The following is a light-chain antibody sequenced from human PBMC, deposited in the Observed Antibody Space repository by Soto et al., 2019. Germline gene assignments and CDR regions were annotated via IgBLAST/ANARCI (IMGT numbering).Light chain of an antibody. V-gene: IGLV2-14*01. J-gene: IGLJ1*01. CDR3: SSYASSSSYV. CDR1: SSDVGGSNY. Sequence: LTQPASVSGSPGQSITISCTGTSSDVGGSNYVSWYQQHPGKAPKLIIYEVTSRPSGVSYRFSGSKSGNSASLTISGLQAEDEADYYCSSYASSSSYVFGGGTKVTV. CDR2: EVT.